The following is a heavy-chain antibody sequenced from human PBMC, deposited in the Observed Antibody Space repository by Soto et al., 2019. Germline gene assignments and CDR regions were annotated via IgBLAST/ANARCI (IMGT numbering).Heavy chain of an antibody. CDR2: IYYSGST. D-gene: IGHD3-10*01. CDR1: GGSISSSSYY. Sequence: LSLTCTVSGGSISSSSYYWGWIRQPPGKGLEWIGSIYYSGSTYYNPSLKSRVTISVDTSKNQFSLKLSSVTAADTAVYYCARLEYYGSGSYYSLGFYYYGMDVWGQGTTVTVSS. CDR3: ARLEYYGSGSYYSLGFYYYGMDV. J-gene: IGHJ6*02. V-gene: IGHV4-39*01.